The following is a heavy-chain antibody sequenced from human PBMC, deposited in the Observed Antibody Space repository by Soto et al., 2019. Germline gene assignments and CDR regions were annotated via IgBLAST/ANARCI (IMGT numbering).Heavy chain of an antibody. CDR2: INHSGST. CDR1: GGSFIGYY. CDR3: ARDGESYGLLGY. V-gene: IGHV4-34*01. D-gene: IGHD4-17*01. Sequence: SATLSLTCAVCGGSFIGYYWSWIRPPPGKGLEWIGEINHSGSTNYNPSLKSRVTISVDTSKNQFSLELSSVTAADTAVYYCARDGESYGLLGYWGQGTLVTVSS. J-gene: IGHJ4*02.